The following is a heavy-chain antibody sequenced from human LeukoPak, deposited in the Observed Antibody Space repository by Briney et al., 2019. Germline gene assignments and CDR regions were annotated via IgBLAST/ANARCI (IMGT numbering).Heavy chain of an antibody. CDR1: GFTFSSYG. CDR3: AKDQTYYDILTGYYYYYFDY. J-gene: IGHJ4*02. V-gene: IGHV3-23*01. D-gene: IGHD3-9*01. Sequence: GGTLRLSCAASGFTFSSYGMSWVRQDPGKGLECVSAISGSGGSTYYADSVKGRFTISRDNSKNTLYLQMNSLRAEDTAVYYCAKDQTYYDILTGYYYYYFDYWGQGTLVTVSS. CDR2: ISGSGGST.